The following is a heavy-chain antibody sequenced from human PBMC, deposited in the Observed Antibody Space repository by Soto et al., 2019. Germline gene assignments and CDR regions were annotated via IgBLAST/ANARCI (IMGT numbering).Heavy chain of an antibody. CDR3: ARTQTGDGVMGDAFDN. V-gene: IGHV3-30*04. Sequence: GGSLRLSCAASGFTFSSYAMHWVRQAPGKGLEWVAVISYDGSNKYYADSVKGRFTISRDNSKNTLYLQMNSLRAEDTAVYYCARTQTGDGVMGDAFDNWGQGTMVTVSS. CDR2: ISYDGSNK. D-gene: IGHD7-27*01. J-gene: IGHJ3*02. CDR1: GFTFSSYA.